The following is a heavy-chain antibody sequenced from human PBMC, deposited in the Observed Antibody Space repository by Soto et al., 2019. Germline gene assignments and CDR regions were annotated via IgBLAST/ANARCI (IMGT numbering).Heavy chain of an antibody. V-gene: IGHV1-2*02. CDR3: ARSLIGDSYYFFY. Sequence: QVQLVQSGAEVKKPGASVKVSCKASGYTFTGYYIQWVRQAPGQGLEWMGRIHSDTGATNFAQKFQGRVTMTRDTSISTAYMELSSLTSDATAVYYCARSLIGDSYYFFYWCQGTLLTASS. D-gene: IGHD7-27*01. J-gene: IGHJ4*02. CDR2: IHSDTGAT. CDR1: GYTFTGYY.